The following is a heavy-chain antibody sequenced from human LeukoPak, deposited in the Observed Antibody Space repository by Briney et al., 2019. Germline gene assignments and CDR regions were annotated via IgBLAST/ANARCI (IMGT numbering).Heavy chain of an antibody. CDR2: INEDGSTT. V-gene: IGHV3-74*01. CDR1: GFTFSRYG. D-gene: IGHD1-14*01. Sequence: PGGSLRLSCAASGFTFSRYGMHWVRQAPGKGLVWVSRINEDGSTTSYADSVKGRFTISRDNAKNTLYLQMNGLRDEDTAVYYCARGGLEPVDYWGQGTLVTVSS. CDR3: ARGGLEPVDY. J-gene: IGHJ4*02.